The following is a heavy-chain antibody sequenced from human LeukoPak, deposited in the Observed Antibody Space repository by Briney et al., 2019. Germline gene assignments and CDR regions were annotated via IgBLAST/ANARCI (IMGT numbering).Heavy chain of an antibody. CDR1: RFTFSNYA. CDR2: ISGSGDNT. V-gene: IGHV3-23*01. Sequence: GGSLRLSCAASRFTFSNYAISWVRQAPGKGLEWVSVISGSGDNTFYADSVRGRFTISRDNSKNMLHLQMNSLTAEDTAVYYCAKLGGFFDHWGQGNLVTVSA. D-gene: IGHD3-16*01. J-gene: IGHJ4*02. CDR3: AKLGGFFDH.